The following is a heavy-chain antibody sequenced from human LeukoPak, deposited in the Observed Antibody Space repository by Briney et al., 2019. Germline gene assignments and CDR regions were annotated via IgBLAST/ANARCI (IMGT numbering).Heavy chain of an antibody. CDR2: ISSRGTTT. J-gene: IGHJ4*02. CDR3: ARDRDGDF. CDR1: GFTFRSYE. V-gene: IGHV3-48*03. Sequence: GGSLRLSCAASGFTFRSYEMNWVRQAPGKGLEWVSYISSRGTTTYYADSVRGRFTVSRDNAENSLCLQMNSLRAEDTAIYYCARDRDGDFWGQGTMVTVSS.